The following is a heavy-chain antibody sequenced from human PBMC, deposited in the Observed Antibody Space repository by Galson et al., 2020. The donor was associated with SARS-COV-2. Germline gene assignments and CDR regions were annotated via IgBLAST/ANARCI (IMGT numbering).Heavy chain of an antibody. CDR1: GFNFSSYG. V-gene: IGHV3-30*18. CDR3: AKEGGSYAYYYYGMDV. J-gene: IGHJ6*02. D-gene: IGHD3-16*01. CDR2: ISYDGSNK. Sequence: GGSLSLSCAASGFNFSSYGMHWVRQAPGKGLEWVALISYDGSNKYYGDSVKGRITISRDNSKNSLYLQVNSLRAEDTAVYYCAKEGGSYAYYYYGMDVWGLGTTVTVSS.